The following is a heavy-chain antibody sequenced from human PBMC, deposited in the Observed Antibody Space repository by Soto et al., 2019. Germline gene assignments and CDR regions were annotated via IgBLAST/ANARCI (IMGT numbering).Heavy chain of an antibody. CDR2: ITSGLTA. V-gene: IGHV3-48*02. CDR3: ARDTSHGVTVGGLDS. D-gene: IGHD2-21*02. CDR1: GFSFGGYN. J-gene: IGHJ4*02. Sequence: EVQLVESGGGLVQPGGSLRLSCAASGFSFGGYNMNWVRQAPGKGLEWVSHITSGLTAHYADFVQGRFTISRDNAKNSLYLVMNDLRDEDTAVYYCARDTSHGVTVGGLDSWGQGTLVTVSS.